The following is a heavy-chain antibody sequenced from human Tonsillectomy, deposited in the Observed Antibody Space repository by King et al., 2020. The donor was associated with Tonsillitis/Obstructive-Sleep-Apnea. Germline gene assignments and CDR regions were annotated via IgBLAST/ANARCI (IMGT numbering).Heavy chain of an antibody. CDR2: ISSSSTYI. J-gene: IGHJ4*02. D-gene: IGHD2-21*01. CDR1: GFAFTNYA. Sequence: VQLVESGGGLVKPGGSLRLSCAASGFAFTNYAMNWFRQAPGKGLEWLSSISSSSTYIYYADSVKGRFTVSRDNAKNSLYVQMNSLRAEDTAVYYCARDILDDWGGDSTRDYGGRGPLVPFPS. CDR3: ARDILDDWGGDSTRDY. V-gene: IGHV3-21*01.